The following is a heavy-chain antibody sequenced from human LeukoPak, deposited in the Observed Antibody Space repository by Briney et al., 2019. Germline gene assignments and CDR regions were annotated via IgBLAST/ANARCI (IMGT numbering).Heavy chain of an antibody. V-gene: IGHV4-61*02. CDR1: GGSISSGSYY. J-gene: IGHJ6*02. CDR3: ARVNGV. CDR2: IYTSGST. Sequence: PSETLSLTCTVSGGSISSGSYYWSWIRQPAGKGLEWIGRIYTSGSTNYNPSLKSRVTMSVDTSKNQFSLKLSSVTAADTAVYYCARVNGVWGQGTTVTVSS.